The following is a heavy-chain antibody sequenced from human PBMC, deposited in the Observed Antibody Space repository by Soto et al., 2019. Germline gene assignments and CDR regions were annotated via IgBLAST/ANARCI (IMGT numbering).Heavy chain of an antibody. Sequence: GGSLRLSCAASGFTVSSNYMSWVRQAPGKGLEWVSVIYSGGSTYYADSVKGRFTISRDNSKNTLYLQMNSLRAEDTAVYYCARDDYDISTGYGGAFDIWGQGTMVTVSS. J-gene: IGHJ3*02. CDR2: IYSGGST. CDR3: ARDDYDISTGYGGAFDI. CDR1: GFTVSSNY. D-gene: IGHD3-9*01. V-gene: IGHV3-66*01.